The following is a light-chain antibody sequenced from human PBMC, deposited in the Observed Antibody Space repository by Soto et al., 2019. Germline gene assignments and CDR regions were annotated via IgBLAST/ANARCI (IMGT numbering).Light chain of an antibody. CDR3: QQYGGSPPVT. V-gene: IGKV3-20*01. Sequence: EIVLTQSPGTLSLSPGERATLSCRASQSVGSSYLAWYQQKPGQAPRLLIYGATSRATGIPDRFSGSGSGTDFTLTISRLEPEDFAVYYCQQYGGSPPVTFCGGTKVEI. J-gene: IGKJ4*01. CDR1: QSVGSSY. CDR2: GAT.